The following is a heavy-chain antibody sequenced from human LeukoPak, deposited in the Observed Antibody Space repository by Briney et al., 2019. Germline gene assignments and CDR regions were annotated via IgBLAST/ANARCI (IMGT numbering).Heavy chain of an antibody. CDR2: IRYDGSNK. CDR3: AKEGGSGSYKGRPLGY. V-gene: IGHV3-30*02. D-gene: IGHD3-10*01. J-gene: IGHJ4*02. CDR1: GFTFSSYG. Sequence: GGSLRLSCAASGFTFSSYGMHWVRQAPGKGLEWVAFIRYDGSNKYYADSVKGRFTISRDNSKNTLYLQMNSLRAEDTAVYYCAKEGGSGSYKGRPLGYWGQGTLVTVSS.